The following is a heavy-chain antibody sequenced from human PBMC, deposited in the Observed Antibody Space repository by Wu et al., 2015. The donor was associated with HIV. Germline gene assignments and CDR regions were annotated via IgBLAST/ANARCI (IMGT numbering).Heavy chain of an antibody. D-gene: IGHD5-12*01. V-gene: IGHV1-18*01. CDR1: GYSFINYD. Sequence: QVQLVQSGAEVKKPGASVKVSCKTSGYSFINYDISWVRQAPGQGLEWMGWISGYNGNTNYAQRLQGRVTMTTDTSTSTAYMELRSLRSDDTAVYYCARDSLGYKYGYLVYWGQGTLVTVSS. CDR3: ARDSLGYKYGYLVY. J-gene: IGHJ4*02. CDR2: ISGYNGNT.